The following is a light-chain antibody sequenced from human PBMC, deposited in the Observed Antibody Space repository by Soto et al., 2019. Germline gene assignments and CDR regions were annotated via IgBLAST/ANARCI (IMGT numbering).Light chain of an antibody. CDR3: QQLNSYPIT. J-gene: IGKJ5*01. CDR1: QNIKTY. Sequence: DIQLTPSPSSLSASVVDRVTITCRASQNIKTYLTWYQQKPGKAPKLLIYEASNLESGVPSRFSGSGSGTEFTLTIGGLQPDDFATYYCQQLNSYPITFGQGTRLEI. V-gene: IGKV1-9*01. CDR2: EAS.